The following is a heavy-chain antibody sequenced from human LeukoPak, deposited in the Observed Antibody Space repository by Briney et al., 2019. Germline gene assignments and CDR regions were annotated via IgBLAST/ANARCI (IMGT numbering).Heavy chain of an antibody. J-gene: IGHJ4*02. V-gene: IGHV1-2*02. D-gene: IGHD2-2*01. CDR1: GYSLTGYY. Sequence: GASVKVSCKASGYSLTGYYMHWVRQAPGQGLEWMGWINPNSGGTNYAQKLQGRATMTRDTSISTAYMELSRLGSDDTAVYYCARDYCSSTSCPLDYWGQGTLVTVSS. CDR2: INPNSGGT. CDR3: ARDYCSSTSCPLDY.